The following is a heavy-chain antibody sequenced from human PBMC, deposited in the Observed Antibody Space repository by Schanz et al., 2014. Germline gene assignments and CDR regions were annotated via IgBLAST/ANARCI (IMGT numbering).Heavy chain of an antibody. J-gene: IGHJ4*02. CDR1: GFTFSGYG. Sequence: VQLVESGGGVVQPGRSLRLSCAASGFTFSGYGMHWVRQAPGKGLEWVGHIRSRTDNYATAYAASVKGRFTISRDDSKNTAYLHMNSLKTEDTAVYYCSRQTVSCHDYWGQGTLVAVSS. CDR3: SRQTVSCHDY. V-gene: IGHV3-73*01. D-gene: IGHD2-2*01. CDR2: IRSRTDNYAT.